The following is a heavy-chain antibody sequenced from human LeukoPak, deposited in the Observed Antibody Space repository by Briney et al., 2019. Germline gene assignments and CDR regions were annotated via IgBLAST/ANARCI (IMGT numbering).Heavy chain of an antibody. CDR1: GYTFSAYY. D-gene: IGHD6-19*01. CDR3: ARDLGISGWYAPPLGYFDY. Sequence: ASVKVSCKASGYTFSAYYMHWVRQAPGQGLEWMGWINPDSGATTYARKFQGRVTMTRDTSISTTYMELSRLRSDDTAVYYCARDLGISGWYAPPLGYFDYWGQGTLVTVSS. V-gene: IGHV1-2*02. CDR2: INPDSGAT. J-gene: IGHJ4*02.